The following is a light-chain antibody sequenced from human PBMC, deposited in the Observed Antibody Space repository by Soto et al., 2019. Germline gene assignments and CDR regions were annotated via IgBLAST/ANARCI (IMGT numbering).Light chain of an antibody. CDR1: QSVSSN. V-gene: IGKV3-15*01. Sequence: IVMTQSQATLSVSPGERATLSCRASQSVSSNLAWYQQKPGQAHRLLIYGASTRATGIPARFSGSGSGTEFTLTIRRLKSEDFAVYYCQKYNNWPSITFGKGKRRAI. CDR2: GAS. J-gene: IGKJ5*01. CDR3: QKYNNWPSIT.